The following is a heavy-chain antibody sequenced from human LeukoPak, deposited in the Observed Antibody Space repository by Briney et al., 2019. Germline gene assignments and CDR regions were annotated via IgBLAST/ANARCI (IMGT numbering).Heavy chain of an antibody. J-gene: IGHJ6*02. Sequence: PGGSLRLSCAASGFTFSDYYMSWIRQAPGKGLEWVSYISSSGSTIYYADSVKGRFTISRDNAKNSLYLQMNSLRAEDTAVYYCARDRGKVGHYYYYYGLDVWGQGTTVTVSS. D-gene: IGHD1-26*01. CDR3: ARDRGKVGHYYYYYGLDV. CDR2: ISSSGSTI. V-gene: IGHV3-11*01. CDR1: GFTFSDYY.